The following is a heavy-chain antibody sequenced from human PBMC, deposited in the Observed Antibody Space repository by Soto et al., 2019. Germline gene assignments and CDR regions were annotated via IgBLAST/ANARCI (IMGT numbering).Heavy chain of an antibody. J-gene: IGHJ2*01. CDR1: GFTFSSYA. Sequence: GGSLRLSCAASGFTFSSYAMHWVRQAPGKGLEWVAVISYDGSNKYYADSVKGRFTISRDNSTNTLYLHMNSLRADDTAVYYCARHLGQYNYDSSGYRYVGYFDLWGRGTLVTVSS. D-gene: IGHD3-22*01. CDR3: ARHLGQYNYDSSGYRYVGYFDL. CDR2: ISYDGSNK. V-gene: IGHV3-30*14.